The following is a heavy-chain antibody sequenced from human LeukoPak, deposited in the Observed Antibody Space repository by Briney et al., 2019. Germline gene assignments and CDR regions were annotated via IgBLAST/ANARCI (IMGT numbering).Heavy chain of an antibody. J-gene: IGHJ5*02. V-gene: IGHV3-30*02. Sequence: GGSLRLSCAASGFTFTTCAMHWVRQAPGKGLEGVAYIRYDGNNKNYADSVKGRFTISRDNSKDMLYLQMNSLRPEDTAVYYCAKGDDYGANTRLPKYNWFDPWGQGTLATVSS. CDR3: AKGDDYGANTRLPKYNWFDP. D-gene: IGHD4-23*01. CDR2: IRYDGNNK. CDR1: GFTFTTCA.